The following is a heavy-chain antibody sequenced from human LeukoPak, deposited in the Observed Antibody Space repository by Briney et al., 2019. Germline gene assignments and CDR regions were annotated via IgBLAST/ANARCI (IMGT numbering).Heavy chain of an antibody. Sequence: GGSLRLSCAASGFTFSTYGMSWVRQAPGKGLEWVSVISDSGGSTNYADSVKGRFTISRDNAKNSVDLQMNSLRVEDSAVYYCARGGDPVDYWGQGTLVTVSS. CDR2: ISDSGGST. CDR3: ARGGDPVDY. J-gene: IGHJ4*02. V-gene: IGHV3-23*01. D-gene: IGHD3-16*01. CDR1: GFTFSTYG.